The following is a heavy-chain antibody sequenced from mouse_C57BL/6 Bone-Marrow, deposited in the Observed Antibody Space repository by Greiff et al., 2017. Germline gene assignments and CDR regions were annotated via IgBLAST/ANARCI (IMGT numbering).Heavy chain of an antibody. D-gene: IGHD2-4*01. Sequence: EVHLVESGGGLVQPGGSLKLSCAASGFTFSDYYMYWVRQTPEKRLEWVAYISNGGGSTYYPDTVKGRFPISRDNAKNTLYLQMSRLKSEDTAMYYCARHADGNDYGFAYWGQGTLVTVSA. CDR1: GFTFSDYY. CDR3: ARHADGNDYGFAY. J-gene: IGHJ3*01. V-gene: IGHV5-12*01. CDR2: ISNGGGST.